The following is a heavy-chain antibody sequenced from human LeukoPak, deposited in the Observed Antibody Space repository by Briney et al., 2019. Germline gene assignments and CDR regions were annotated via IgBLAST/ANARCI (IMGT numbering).Heavy chain of an antibody. Sequence: PGGSLRLSCAASAFTFSTYTMSWVRQAPGKGLEWVSSISSTSSYIYYADSVKGRFTISRDNAKNSLFLQMNSLRAEDTAVYYCAREGDGYNSPIDYWGQGTLVTVSS. CDR1: AFTFSTYT. CDR3: AREGDGYNSPIDY. CDR2: ISSTSSYI. J-gene: IGHJ4*02. V-gene: IGHV3-21*01. D-gene: IGHD5-24*01.